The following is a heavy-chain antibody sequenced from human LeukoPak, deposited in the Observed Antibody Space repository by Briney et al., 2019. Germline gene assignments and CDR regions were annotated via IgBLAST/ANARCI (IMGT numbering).Heavy chain of an antibody. Sequence: PGGSLRLSCAASGFTFSSYAMSWVRQAPGKGLEWVSATSGSGGSTYYADSVKGRFTISRDNSKNTLYLQMNSLRAEDTAVYYCAKTQRYCSSTSCHFDYWGQGTLVTVSS. V-gene: IGHV3-23*01. J-gene: IGHJ4*02. D-gene: IGHD2-2*01. CDR2: TSGSGGST. CDR1: GFTFSSYA. CDR3: AKTQRYCSSTSCHFDY.